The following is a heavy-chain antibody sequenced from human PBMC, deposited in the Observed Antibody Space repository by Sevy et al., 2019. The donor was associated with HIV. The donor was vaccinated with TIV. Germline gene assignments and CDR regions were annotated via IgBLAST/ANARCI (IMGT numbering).Heavy chain of an antibody. Sequence: GGSLRLSCAASGFSFSRFAMHWVRQAPGKGLEWVAVIWYDGSNKYHADSVKGRFSVSRDNSMNTLYLQMNRLRAEDTAVYYCTKGIDNWNDLLYAFDIRGPGTLVTVSS. CDR1: GFSFSRFA. CDR3: TKGIDNWNDLLYAFDI. CDR2: IWYDGSNK. V-gene: IGHV3-33*06. J-gene: IGHJ3*02. D-gene: IGHD1-1*01.